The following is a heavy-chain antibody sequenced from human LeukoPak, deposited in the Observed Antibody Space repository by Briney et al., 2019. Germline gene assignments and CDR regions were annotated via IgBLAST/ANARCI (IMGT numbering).Heavy chain of an antibody. V-gene: IGHV3-48*04. D-gene: IGHD3-16*01. CDR3: ARIDGPTVYTYYMDL. CDR1: GFSFGIRG. CDR2: ISPWSETI. J-gene: IGHJ6*03. Sequence: TGESLRLSCATSGFSFGIRGMNWVRHRPGKGLEWVSYISPWSETIYYAESVKGRFTVSRDDAEKSLYLQMNTLSVEDTAVYYCARIDGPTVYTYYMDLWGKGTTVTVAS.